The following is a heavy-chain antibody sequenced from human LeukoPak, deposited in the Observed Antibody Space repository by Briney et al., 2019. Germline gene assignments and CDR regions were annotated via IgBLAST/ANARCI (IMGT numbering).Heavy chain of an antibody. D-gene: IGHD3-22*01. Sequence: SETLSLTCTVSGGSISSSSYYGGWVRQPPGKGLEWIGSIYYRGSTYYNPSLKSRVTISVYTSKNQFALKLSAVTAPDTAVYSCARLHPPYYDSSGYCDYWGQGTLVTVSS. J-gene: IGHJ4*02. CDR1: GGSISSSSYY. CDR3: ARLHPPYYDSSGYCDY. CDR2: IYYRGST. V-gene: IGHV4-39*01.